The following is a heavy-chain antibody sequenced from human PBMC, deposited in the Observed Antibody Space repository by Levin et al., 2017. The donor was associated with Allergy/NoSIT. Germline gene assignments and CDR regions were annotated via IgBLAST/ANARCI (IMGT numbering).Heavy chain of an antibody. D-gene: IGHD2-2*01. J-gene: IGHJ4*02. CDR1: GFTFSSYS. CDR2: ISSSSSYI. Sequence: PGGSLRLSCAASGFTFSSYSMNWVRQAPGKGLEWVSSISSSSSYIYYADSVKGRFTISRDNAKNSLYLQMNSLRAEDTAVYYCAREDYCSSTSCYPYFDYWGQGTLVTVSS. CDR3: AREDYCSSTSCYPYFDY. V-gene: IGHV3-21*01.